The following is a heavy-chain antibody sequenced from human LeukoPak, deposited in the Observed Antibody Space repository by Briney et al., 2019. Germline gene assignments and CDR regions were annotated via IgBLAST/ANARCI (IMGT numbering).Heavy chain of an antibody. J-gene: IGHJ4*02. V-gene: IGHV3-21*01. Sequence: GGSLRLSCAASGFTFSSYSMYWVRQAPGKGLEWVSSISSSSSYIYYADSVKGRFTISRDNAKNSLYLQMNSLRAEDTAVYYCARTYGAQNPFDYWGQGTLVTVSS. CDR2: ISSSSSYI. CDR3: ARTYGAQNPFDY. CDR1: GFTFSSYS. D-gene: IGHD4-17*01.